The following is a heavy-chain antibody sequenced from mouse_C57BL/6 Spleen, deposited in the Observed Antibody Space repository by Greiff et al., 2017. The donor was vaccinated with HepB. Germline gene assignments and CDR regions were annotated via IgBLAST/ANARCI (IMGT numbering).Heavy chain of an antibody. Sequence: VQLQESGAELARPGASVKLSCKASGYTFTSYGISWVKQRTGQGLEWIGEIYPRSGNTYYNEKFKGKATLTADKSSSTAYMELRSLTSEDSAVYFCARWDGGYAMDYWGQGTSVTVSS. D-gene: IGHD1-1*02. CDR1: GYTFTSYG. V-gene: IGHV1-81*01. CDR2: IYPRSGNT. CDR3: ARWDGGYAMDY. J-gene: IGHJ4*01.